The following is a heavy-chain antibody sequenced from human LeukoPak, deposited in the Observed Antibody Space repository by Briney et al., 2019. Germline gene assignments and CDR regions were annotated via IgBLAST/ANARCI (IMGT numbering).Heavy chain of an antibody. J-gene: IGHJ4*02. CDR1: GFTVSSNY. Sequence: GGSLRLSCAASGFTVSSNYMSWVRQAPGKGLEWVAVISYDGSNKYYADSVKGRFTISRDNSKNTLYLQMNSLRAEDTALYYCTKINRGEVAGHFDFWGQGTLVTVSS. V-gene: IGHV3-30*18. CDR2: ISYDGSNK. CDR3: TKINRGEVAGHFDF. D-gene: IGHD6-19*01.